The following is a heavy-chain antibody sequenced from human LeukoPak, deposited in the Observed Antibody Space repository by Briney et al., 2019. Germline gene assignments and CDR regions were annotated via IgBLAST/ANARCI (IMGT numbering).Heavy chain of an antibody. Sequence: GASVKVSFKASGGTFSIYAISWVRQAPGQGLEWMGGIIPIFGTANYAQKFQGRVTITADESTSTAYMELSSLRSEDTAVYYCASELQEGGGNSDYYYGMDVWGQGTTVTVSS. D-gene: IGHD4-23*01. CDR2: IIPIFGTA. CDR3: ASELQEGGGNSDYYYGMDV. V-gene: IGHV1-69*13. CDR1: GGTFSIYA. J-gene: IGHJ6*02.